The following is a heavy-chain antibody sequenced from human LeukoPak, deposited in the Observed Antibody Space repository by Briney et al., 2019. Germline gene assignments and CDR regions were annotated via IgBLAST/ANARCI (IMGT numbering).Heavy chain of an antibody. Sequence: PSETLSLTCTVSGGSISSGGYYWSWIRQHPGKGLEWIGYIYYSGSTYYNPSLKSRVTISVDTSKNQFSLKLSSVTAADTAVYYCARALYSSSWFLDYWGQGTLVTVSS. V-gene: IGHV4-31*03. CDR2: IYYSGST. J-gene: IGHJ4*02. CDR3: ARALYSSSWFLDY. D-gene: IGHD6-13*01. CDR1: GGSISSGGYY.